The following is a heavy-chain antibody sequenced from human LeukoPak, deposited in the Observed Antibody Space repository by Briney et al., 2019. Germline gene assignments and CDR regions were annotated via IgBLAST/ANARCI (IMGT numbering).Heavy chain of an antibody. V-gene: IGHV1-69*13. Sequence: SVKVSCKASGYTFTGYYMHWARQAPGQGLEWMGGIIPIFGTANYAKKFQGRVTITADDSTSTAYMELSSLRSEDTAVYYCARRLTYYYDSSGYYGWFDPWGQGTLVTVSS. D-gene: IGHD3-22*01. CDR2: IIPIFGTA. J-gene: IGHJ5*02. CDR3: ARRLTYYYDSSGYYGWFDP. CDR1: GYTFTGYY.